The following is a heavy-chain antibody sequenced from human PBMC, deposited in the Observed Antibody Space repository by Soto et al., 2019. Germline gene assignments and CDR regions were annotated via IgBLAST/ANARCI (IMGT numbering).Heavy chain of an antibody. CDR1: GFAFGDFA. CDR3: AKVKAYTSTLTCDY. V-gene: IGHV3-23*01. Sequence: EVQLLESGGGLVQPGGSLRLSCSASGFAFGDFAMSWVRQAPGKGLAWVSSISGSGGSTSYADSVKGRLTLSRANSKNTLFLLMNSLRAEDTAIYYCAKVKAYTSTLTCDYWGHGTLVTVSS. J-gene: IGHJ4*01. D-gene: IGHD6-13*01. CDR2: ISGSGGST.